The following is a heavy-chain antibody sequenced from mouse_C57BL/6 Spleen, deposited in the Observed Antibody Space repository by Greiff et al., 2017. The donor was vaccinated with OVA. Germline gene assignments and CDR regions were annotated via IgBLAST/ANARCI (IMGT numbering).Heavy chain of an antibody. J-gene: IGHJ2*01. CDR3: TKRDSCFDY. Sequence: QVQLQQSGAELVRPGASVTLSCKASGYTFTDYEMHWVKQTPVHGLEWIGTIDPETGGTAYNQKFKGKAILTADKSSSTAYMELRSLTSEDSAVYYCTKRDSCFDYWGQGTTLTVSS. CDR1: GYTFTDYE. CDR2: IDPETGGT. V-gene: IGHV1-15*01.